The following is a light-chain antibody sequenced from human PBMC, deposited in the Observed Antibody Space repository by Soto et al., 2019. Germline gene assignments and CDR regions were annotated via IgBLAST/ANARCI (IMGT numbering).Light chain of an antibody. V-gene: IGKV1-39*01. CDR2: AAS. J-gene: IGKJ2*02. CDR1: QSISSF. CDR3: QQSYSVPCT. Sequence: DIQMTQSPSSLSASVGDRVTITCRASQSISSFLKWYQQKPGKAPKPLIYAASSLQSGGPARFSGSGSGIDFTLTISSLQPEDFATYYCQQSYSVPCTFGQGTKLEIK.